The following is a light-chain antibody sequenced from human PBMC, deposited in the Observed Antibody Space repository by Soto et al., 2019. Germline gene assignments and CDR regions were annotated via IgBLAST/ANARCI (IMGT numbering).Light chain of an antibody. CDR3: LQYYDYGFS. V-gene: IGKV3-15*01. Sequence: EIVMTQSPATLSVSPGERATLSCKASQSVSSNLAWYQQKPGQAPRLLIYGASTRATGIPARFSGSWSGTECTLTISSLQPDDFATYYCLQYYDYGFSLGGGTKVDIK. J-gene: IGKJ4*01. CDR1: QSVSSN. CDR2: GAS.